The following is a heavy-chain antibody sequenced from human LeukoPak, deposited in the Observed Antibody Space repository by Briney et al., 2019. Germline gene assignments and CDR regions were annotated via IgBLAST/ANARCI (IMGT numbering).Heavy chain of an antibody. J-gene: IGHJ4*02. D-gene: IGHD3-3*01. CDR1: GYSFTSYW. CDR3: ARHVTQPLLLSGFYHFDY. CDR2: IDPSDSYT. V-gene: IGHV5-10-1*01. Sequence: GESLKISCKDSGYSFTSYWISWVRQMPGKGLEWMGRIDPSDSYTNYSPSFQGHVTISADKSISTAYLQWSSLKASDTAMYYCARHVTQPLLLSGFYHFDYWGQGTLVTVSS.